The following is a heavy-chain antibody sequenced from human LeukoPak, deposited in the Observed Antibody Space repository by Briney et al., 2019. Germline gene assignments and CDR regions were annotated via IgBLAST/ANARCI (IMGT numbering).Heavy chain of an antibody. J-gene: IGHJ4*02. D-gene: IGHD1-1*01. V-gene: IGHV6-1*01. CDR2: TYYRSKWYN. Sequence: SQTLSLTCAISGDRVSSNSAAWNWIRQSPSRGLEWLGRTYYRSKWYNDYAVAVKSRITINPDTSKNQFSLQLNSVTPEDTAVYYCARGHNWGGSGFHYWGQGTLVTVSS. CDR1: GDRVSSNSAA. CDR3: ARGHNWGGSGFHY.